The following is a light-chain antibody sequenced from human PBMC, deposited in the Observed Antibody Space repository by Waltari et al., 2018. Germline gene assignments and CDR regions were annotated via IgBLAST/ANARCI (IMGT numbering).Light chain of an antibody. V-gene: IGKV2-30*02. CDR2: EVS. Sequence: EVVMTQSPLSLSITPGQPASISCRSSQSLVHSNGNTYLSWYQQKPGQPPRLLIYEVSNRNSGVPDRFSGSGPGTDFTLRISRMEAEDVGVYYCRQGTHLPYSFGQGTRVEIK. CDR3: RQGTHLPYS. J-gene: IGKJ2*03. CDR1: QSLVHSNGNTY.